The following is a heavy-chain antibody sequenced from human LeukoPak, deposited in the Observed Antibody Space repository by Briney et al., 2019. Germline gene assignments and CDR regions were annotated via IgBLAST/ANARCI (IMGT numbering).Heavy chain of an antibody. CDR2: IYPGDSDT. CDR1: GYSFTIYW. Sequence: GESLKISCKDSGYSFTIYWIAWVRQLPGKGLEWMGIIYPGDSDTRYSPSFQGQVTISADKSISTAYLQWSSLKASDTAIYYCARRSFDWHYFDYWGQGTLVTVSS. CDR3: ARRSFDWHYFDY. V-gene: IGHV5-51*01. D-gene: IGHD3-9*01. J-gene: IGHJ4*02.